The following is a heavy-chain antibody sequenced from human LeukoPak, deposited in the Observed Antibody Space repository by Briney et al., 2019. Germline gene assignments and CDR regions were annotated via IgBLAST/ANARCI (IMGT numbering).Heavy chain of an antibody. Sequence: PSETLSLTCTVSGGSISSYYWSWIRQPPGKGLEWIGYIYYSGSTNYNPSLKSRVTISVDTSKNQFSLKLSSVTAADTAVYYCARDRGHSSSSNFDYWGQGTPVS. D-gene: IGHD3-22*01. CDR2: IYYSGST. J-gene: IGHJ4*02. V-gene: IGHV4-59*01. CDR3: ARDRGHSSSSNFDY. CDR1: GGSISSYY.